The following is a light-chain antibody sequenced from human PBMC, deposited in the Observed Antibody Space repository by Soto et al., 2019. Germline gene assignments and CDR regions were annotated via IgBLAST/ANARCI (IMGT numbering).Light chain of an antibody. J-gene: IGLJ3*02. CDR1: NIGSKS. Sequence: SYELTQPPSVSVAPGKTASVACGGSNIGSKSVHWYQKKSGQAPVLVMYYDSDRPSGIPERFSGSNSGNTATLTISRVAAVDAAAYYCQVWDISSGHVVFGGGTKLTVL. V-gene: IGLV3-21*01. CDR2: YDS. CDR3: QVWDISSGHVV.